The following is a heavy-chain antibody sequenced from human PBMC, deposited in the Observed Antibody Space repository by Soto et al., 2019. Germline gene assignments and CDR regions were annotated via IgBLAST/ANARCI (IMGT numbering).Heavy chain of an antibody. V-gene: IGHV3-66*01. CDR2: IYSGGST. CDR3: ARNGELLFGAFDI. J-gene: IGHJ3*02. CDR1: GFTVSSNY. D-gene: IGHD3-10*01. Sequence: PGGSLRLSCSDSGFTVSSNYMSWVRQAPGKGLEWVSVIYSGGSTYYADSVKGRFTISRDNSKNTLYLQMNSLRAEDTAVYYCARNGELLFGAFDIWGQGTMVTVSS.